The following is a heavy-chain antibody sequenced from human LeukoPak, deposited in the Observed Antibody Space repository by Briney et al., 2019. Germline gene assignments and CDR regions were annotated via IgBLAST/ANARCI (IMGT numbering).Heavy chain of an antibody. CDR1: GYTFTSYG. D-gene: IGHD2-2*01. CDR3: ARVASGYCSSTSCSNFDY. J-gene: IGHJ4*02. Sequence: ASVKVSCKASGYTFTSYGISWVRQAPGQGLEWMGWISAYNGNTNYAQKLQGRVTMTTDTSTSTAYMELRSLRSDDTAVYYCARVASGYCSSTSCSNFDYWGQGTLVTVSS. CDR2: ISAYNGNT. V-gene: IGHV1-18*01.